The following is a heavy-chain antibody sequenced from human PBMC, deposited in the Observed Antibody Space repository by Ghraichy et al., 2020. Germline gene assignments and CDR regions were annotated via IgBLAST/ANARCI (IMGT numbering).Heavy chain of an antibody. J-gene: IGHJ4*02. CDR1: GFTFSVYG. V-gene: IGHV3-21*01. CDR2: IGSSSADYM. Sequence: LSITCAASGFTFSVYGLHWVRQAPGKGLEWVSSIGSSSADYMYFADSVKGRFTISRDDAKNSLFLQMNSLRDDDTAIYYCARGRTPDYYDTSAYSFDSWGQGTLVTVSS. CDR3: ARGRTPDYYDTSAYSFDS. D-gene: IGHD3-22*01.